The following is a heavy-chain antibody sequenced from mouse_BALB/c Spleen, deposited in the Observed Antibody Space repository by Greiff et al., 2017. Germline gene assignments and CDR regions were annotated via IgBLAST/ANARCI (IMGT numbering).Heavy chain of an antibody. CDR2: IWSGGST. D-gene: IGHD2-4*01. CDR3: VSYDYDGFAY. V-gene: IGHV2-2-2*01. CDR1: GFSLTSYG. Sequence: QVQLKESGPGLVQPSQSLSITCTVSGFSLTSYGVHWVRQSPGKGLEWLGVIWSGGSTDYNAAFISRLSISKDNSKSQVFFKMNSLQADDTAIYYCVSYDYDGFAYWGQGTLVTVSA. J-gene: IGHJ3*01.